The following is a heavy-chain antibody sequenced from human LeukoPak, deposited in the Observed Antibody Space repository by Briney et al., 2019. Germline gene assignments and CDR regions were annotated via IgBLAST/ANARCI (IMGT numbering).Heavy chain of an antibody. D-gene: IGHD1-26*01. J-gene: IGHJ5*02. CDR3: ARGIHRSGSRRRVFALWFDP. Sequence: SQTLSLTCTVSGGSISSGGYYWSWIRQHPGKGLEWIGYIYYSGSTYYNPSLKSRVTISVDTSKNQFSLKLSSVTAADTAVYYCARGIHRSGSRRRVFALWFDPWGQGTLVTVSS. CDR1: GGSISSGGYY. V-gene: IGHV4-31*03. CDR2: IYYSGST.